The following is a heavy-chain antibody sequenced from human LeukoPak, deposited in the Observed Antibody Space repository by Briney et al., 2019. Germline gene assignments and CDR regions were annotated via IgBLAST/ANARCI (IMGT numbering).Heavy chain of an antibody. CDR2: INPNSGGT. J-gene: IGHJ4*02. V-gene: IGHV1-2*02. D-gene: IGHD6-6*01. CDR3: ARDLPYSSSDRTPFDY. CDR1: GYTFTGYY. Sequence: ASVKVSCKASGYTFTGYYMHWVRQAPGQGLEWMGWINPNSGGTNYAQKFQGRVTMTRDTSISTAYMELSRLRSDDTAVYYCARDLPYSSSDRTPFDYWGQGTLVTVSS.